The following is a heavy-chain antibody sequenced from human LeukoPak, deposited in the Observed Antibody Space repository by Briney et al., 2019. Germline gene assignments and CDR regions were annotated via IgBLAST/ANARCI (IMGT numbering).Heavy chain of an antibody. Sequence: GESLKISCKASGYTFTSYWVAWVRQMPGKGLEWMGIIYPGDSDTRYSPSFQGQVTFSADKSISTAYVQWSSLKASDTAMYYCARRALGDSYYYQMGVWGKGTTVTVSS. CDR2: IYPGDSDT. J-gene: IGHJ6*03. V-gene: IGHV5-51*01. CDR1: GYTFTSYW. D-gene: IGHD3-16*01. CDR3: ARRALGDSYYYQMGV.